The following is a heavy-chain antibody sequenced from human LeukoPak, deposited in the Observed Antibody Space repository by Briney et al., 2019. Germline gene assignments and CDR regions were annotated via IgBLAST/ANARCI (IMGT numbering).Heavy chain of an antibody. Sequence: GGSLRLSCAASRFTFTSYAMSWVRQAPGKGLEWVSAISDSGGSTYYADSVKGRFTISRDSSKNTLYLQMNSLRAEDTAVYYCAKDDVGDLNLIDYWGQGTLVTVSS. V-gene: IGHV3-23*01. CDR2: ISDSGGST. CDR3: AKDDVGDLNLIDY. D-gene: IGHD2-21*02. CDR1: RFTFTSYA. J-gene: IGHJ4*02.